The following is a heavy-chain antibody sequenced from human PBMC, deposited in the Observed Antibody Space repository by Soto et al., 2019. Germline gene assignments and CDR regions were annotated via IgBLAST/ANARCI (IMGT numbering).Heavy chain of an antibody. CDR1: GGSISSYY. D-gene: IGHD3-10*01. Sequence: SETLSLTCTVSGGSISSYYWSWIRQPAGKGLEWIGRIYTSGSTNYNPSLKSRVTMSVDTSKNQFSLKLSSVTAADTAVYYCAREGDYGSGSYAFVIWGPGTMLTVSS. CDR3: AREGDYGSGSYAFVI. CDR2: IYTSGST. V-gene: IGHV4-4*07. J-gene: IGHJ3*02.